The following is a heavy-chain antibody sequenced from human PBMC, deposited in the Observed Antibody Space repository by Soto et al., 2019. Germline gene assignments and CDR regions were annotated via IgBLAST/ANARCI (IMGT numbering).Heavy chain of an antibody. CDR3: ARSRGSYYTNFDS. J-gene: IGHJ4*02. D-gene: IGHD3-10*01. CDR1: ADTFTGYT. V-gene: IGHV1-69*08. CDR2: LIPILGAS. Sequence: GASVKVSCKASADTFTGYTVTWVRQAPGQGLEWVGRLIPILGASNFAQKLQGRVTISADKSADTAYMVLTGLTSEDTAVYYCARSRGSYYTNFDSWGQGTLVTVS.